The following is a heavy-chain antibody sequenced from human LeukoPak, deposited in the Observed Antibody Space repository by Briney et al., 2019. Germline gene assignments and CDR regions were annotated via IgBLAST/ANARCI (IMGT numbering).Heavy chain of an antibody. CDR1: GFTFSSFG. CDR3: ITPDKPLGFCSGGSCSLGCS. CDR2: IYSGGST. J-gene: IGHJ6*04. V-gene: IGHV3-53*01. D-gene: IGHD2-15*01. Sequence: GGSLRLSCAASGFTFSSFGMSWVRQAPGKGLEWVSLIYSGGSTYYADSVKGRFTISRDNSKNTLYLQMNSLRAEDTAVYYCITPDKPLGFCSGGSCSLGCSWGKGTTVTISS.